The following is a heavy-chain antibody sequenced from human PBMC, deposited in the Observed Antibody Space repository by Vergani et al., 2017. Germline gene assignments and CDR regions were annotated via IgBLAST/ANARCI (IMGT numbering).Heavy chain of an antibody. V-gene: IGHV4-39*01. CDR3: ARHSTVEWLVKLGWIDP. Sequence: QLQLQESGPGLVKPSATLSLTCSVSGASIRSINYYWGWIRQPPGKGLEWIASIYYSGSTYYNPSLKSRVTISVDTSKNQFSLKLSSVTAADMAVYFCARHSTVEWLVKLGWIDPWGQGILVTVSS. CDR1: GASIRSINYY. CDR2: IYYSGST. J-gene: IGHJ5*02. D-gene: IGHD6-19*01.